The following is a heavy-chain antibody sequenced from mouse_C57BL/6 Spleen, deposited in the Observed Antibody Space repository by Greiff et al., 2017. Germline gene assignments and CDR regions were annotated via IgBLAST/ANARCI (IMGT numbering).Heavy chain of an antibody. CDR3: ARLVELLGYFDV. CDR2: IYPRSGNT. Sequence: VQLQQSGAELARPGASVKLSCKASGYTFTSYGISWVKQRTGQGLEWIGEIYPRSGNTYYNEKFKGKATLTADKSSSTAYMELRSLTSEDSAVYFCARLVELLGYFDVWGTGTTVTVSS. J-gene: IGHJ1*03. V-gene: IGHV1-81*01. D-gene: IGHD1-1*01. CDR1: GYTFTSYG.